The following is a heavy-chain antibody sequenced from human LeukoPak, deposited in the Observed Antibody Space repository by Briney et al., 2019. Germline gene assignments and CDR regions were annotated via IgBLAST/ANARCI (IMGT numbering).Heavy chain of an antibody. CDR1: VNSFTNFW. Sequence: ESLIISWKGSVNSFTNFWIAWGAPEPGKSLEWMGIIYPDDSDTRYSPSFEGQVTISADKSISAAYLQWSSLRASDTAMYYCARSAGDCSKGVCYSYNWFDPWGQGTLVTVSS. CDR3: ARSAGDCSKGVCYSYNWFDP. D-gene: IGHD2-8*01. V-gene: IGHV5-51*01. J-gene: IGHJ5*02. CDR2: IYPDDSDT.